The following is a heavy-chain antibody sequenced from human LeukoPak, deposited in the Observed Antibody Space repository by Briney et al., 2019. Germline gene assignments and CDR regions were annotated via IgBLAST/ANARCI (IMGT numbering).Heavy chain of an antibody. Sequence: GGSLRLSCEASGFTFSRYVMSWVRQAPGKGLEWVSTISGDGGGTYYADSVKGRFSISRDNSKNTLYLQMNSLRAEDTAVYYCARGIAKTTLNAFDIWGQGTMVTVSS. CDR3: ARGIAKTTLNAFDI. CDR2: ISGDGGGT. D-gene: IGHD4-11*01. CDR1: GFTFSRYV. J-gene: IGHJ3*02. V-gene: IGHV3-23*01.